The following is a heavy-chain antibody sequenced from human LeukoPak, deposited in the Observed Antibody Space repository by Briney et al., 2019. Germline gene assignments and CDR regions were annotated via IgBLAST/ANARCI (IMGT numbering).Heavy chain of an antibody. V-gene: IGHV3-7*01. CDR2: IKPTGSET. CDR1: GFTFSNYW. J-gene: IGHJ4*02. Sequence: GGSLRLSCAASGFTFSNYWMTWVRQAPGQGPEFLANIKPTGSETYYVDPVKGRFTISRDNAKNLLFLQMNSLRGEDTALYSCGGFGYEAAVDLWGRGTLVTVSS. CDR3: GGFGYEAAVDL. D-gene: IGHD3-10*01.